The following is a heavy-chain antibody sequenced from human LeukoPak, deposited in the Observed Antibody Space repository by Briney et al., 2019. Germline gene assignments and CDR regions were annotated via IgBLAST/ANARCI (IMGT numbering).Heavy chain of an antibody. V-gene: IGHV4-39*07. CDR2: IYYSGST. J-gene: IGHJ5*02. D-gene: IGHD2-2*01. CDR3: AREGTSYYNWFDP. Sequence: SSETLSLTCTVSGGSISSSSYYWDWIRQPPGKGLEWIGSIYYSGSTYYNPSLKSRVTISVDTSKNQFSLKLSSVTAADTAVYYCAREGTSYYNWFDPWGQGTLVTVSS. CDR1: GGSISSSSYY.